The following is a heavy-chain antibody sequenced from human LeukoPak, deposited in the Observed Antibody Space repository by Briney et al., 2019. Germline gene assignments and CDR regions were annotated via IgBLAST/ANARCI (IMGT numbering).Heavy chain of an antibody. V-gene: IGHV4-39*07. CDR2: IYYTGTT. J-gene: IGHJ4*02. CDR1: GGSMNINNYY. D-gene: IGHD6-19*01. Sequence: SSETLSLTCTVSGGSMNINNYYWAWIRQPPGMGLEWLGSIYYTGTTYYNPSLNNRVTISVDTSNNQFSLRLSSVTAADTAVYYCARGGWLVPYWGQGTLVTVSS. CDR3: ARGGWLVPY.